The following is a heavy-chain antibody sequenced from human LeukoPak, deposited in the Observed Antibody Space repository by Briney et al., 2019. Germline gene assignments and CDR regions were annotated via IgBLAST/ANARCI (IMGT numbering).Heavy chain of an antibody. CDR3: ARDWLRLGY. J-gene: IGHJ4*02. CDR1: GFTFSNYA. D-gene: IGHD5-12*01. CDR2: ITSTGDST. V-gene: IGHV3-23*01. Sequence: GGSLRLSCAASGFTFSNYAMRWVRQAPGKGLEWVSTITSTGDSTYYADSVKGRFTISRDNSKNTLYLQMNSLRAEDTAVYYCARDWLRLGYWGQGTLVTVSS.